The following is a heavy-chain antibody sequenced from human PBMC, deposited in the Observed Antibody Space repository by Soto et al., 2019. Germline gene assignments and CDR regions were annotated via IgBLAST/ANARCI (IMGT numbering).Heavy chain of an antibody. CDR2: ISGSGGST. J-gene: IGHJ6*03. Sequence: HPGGSLRLSCAASGFTFSSYAMSWVRQAPGKGLEWVSAISGSGGSTYYADSVKARFTISRDNSKNTLYLQMNSLRAEDTAVYYCARPHVGDYPYYYYYMDVWGKGTTVTVSS. D-gene: IGHD4-17*01. CDR1: GFTFSSYA. V-gene: IGHV3-23*01. CDR3: ARPHVGDYPYYYYYMDV.